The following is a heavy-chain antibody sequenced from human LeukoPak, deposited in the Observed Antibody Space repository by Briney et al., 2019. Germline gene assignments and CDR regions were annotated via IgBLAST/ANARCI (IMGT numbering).Heavy chain of an antibody. J-gene: IGHJ2*01. CDR3: ARDLYCSSTSCWGHWYFDL. D-gene: IGHD2-2*01. V-gene: IGHV3-48*01. Sequence: GGSLRLSCAASGFTFSSYSMNWVRQAPGKGLEWVSYISSSSSTIYYAASVKGRFTISRDNAKNSLYLQMNSLRAEDTAVYYCARDLYCSSTSCWGHWYFDLWGRGTLVTVSS. CDR2: ISSSSSTI. CDR1: GFTFSSYS.